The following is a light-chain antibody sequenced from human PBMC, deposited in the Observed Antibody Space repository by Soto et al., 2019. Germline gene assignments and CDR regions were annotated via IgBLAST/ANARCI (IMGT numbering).Light chain of an antibody. CDR3: QQYGSSPT. CDR1: QSVSSSY. J-gene: IGKJ1*01. CDR2: GAY. V-gene: IGKV3-20*01. Sequence: IVLTLSPGTLSLSPGERATLSCRASQSVSSSYLAWYQQNPGQASRPLIYGAYSRATGIPDRFSGSGSGTDFTLTISRLEPEGFAVYYCQQYGSSPTFGQGTKVDI.